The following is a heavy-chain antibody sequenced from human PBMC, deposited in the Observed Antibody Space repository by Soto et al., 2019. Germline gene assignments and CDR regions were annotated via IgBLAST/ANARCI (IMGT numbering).Heavy chain of an antibody. CDR3: VRTSLVVAAATREDY. J-gene: IGHJ4*02. V-gene: IGHV3-74*01. Sequence: EVQLVESGGGLVQPGGSLRLSCAASGFTFSSYWMHWVRQAPGKGLVWVSRINSDGSSTSYAGSVKGRFTISRDNAKNTLNQQMNSLKAEVKDVDYWVRTSLVVAAATREDYWGQGTLVTVSS. CDR2: INSDGSST. D-gene: IGHD2-15*01. CDR1: GFTFSSYW.